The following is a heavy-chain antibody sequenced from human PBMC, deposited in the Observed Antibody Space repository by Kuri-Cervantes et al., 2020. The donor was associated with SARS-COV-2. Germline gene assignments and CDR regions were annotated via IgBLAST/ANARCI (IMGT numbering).Heavy chain of an antibody. CDR3: TTVGYYDFWSGFDY. Sequence: GSLRLSCTVSGGSISSSSYYWGWIRQPPGKGLEWIGSIYYSGSTYYNPSLKSRVTISVDTSKNQFSLKLSSATAADTAVYYCTTVGYYDFWSGFDYWGQGTLVTVSS. CDR1: GGSISSSSYY. D-gene: IGHD3-3*01. V-gene: IGHV4-39*01. CDR2: IYYSGST. J-gene: IGHJ4*02.